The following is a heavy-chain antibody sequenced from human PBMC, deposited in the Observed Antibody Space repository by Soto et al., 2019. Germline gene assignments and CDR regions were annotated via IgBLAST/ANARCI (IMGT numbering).Heavy chain of an antibody. CDR3: ARDYAGHNSY. Sequence: GGSLRLSCAASGFTVDDYAMHWVRQAPGKGLEWVSGISWNSETIDYADSVKGRFTISRDNAKNSLYLQMNSLRAEDTAVYYCARDYAGHNSYWGQGTLVTVSS. CDR2: ISWNSETI. V-gene: IGHV3-9*01. CDR1: GFTVDDYA. J-gene: IGHJ4*02.